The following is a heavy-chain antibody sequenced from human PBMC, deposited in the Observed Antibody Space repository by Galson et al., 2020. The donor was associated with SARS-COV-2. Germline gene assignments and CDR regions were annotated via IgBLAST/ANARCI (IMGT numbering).Heavy chain of an antibody. CDR1: GFTFSDYA. J-gene: IGHJ4*02. CDR3: LSYSSTRHNY. D-gene: IGHD6-19*01. CDR2: MSSTGGTS. Sequence: GESLKISCSASGFTFSDYAMHWVRQAPGKGLQYVSAMSSTGGTSFYADSVNGRFTMSRDNSKNTFYLQMTGLRVEDTAFYYCLSYSSTRHNYWGQGTLVTVSS. V-gene: IGHV3-64D*09.